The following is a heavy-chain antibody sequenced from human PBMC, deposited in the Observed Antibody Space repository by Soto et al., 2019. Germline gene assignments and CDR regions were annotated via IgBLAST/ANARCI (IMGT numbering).Heavy chain of an antibody. V-gene: IGHV3-30-3*01. CDR1: GFTFSSYA. J-gene: IGHJ4*02. CDR3: AREGGDYYDSSGYYPYYFDY. D-gene: IGHD3-22*01. CDR2: ISYDGSNK. Sequence: GGSLRLSCAASGFTFSSYAMHWVRQAPGKGLEWVAAISYDGSNKYYADSVKGRFTISRDNSKNTLYLQMNSLRAEDTAVYYCAREGGDYYDSSGYYPYYFDYWGQGTLVTVSS.